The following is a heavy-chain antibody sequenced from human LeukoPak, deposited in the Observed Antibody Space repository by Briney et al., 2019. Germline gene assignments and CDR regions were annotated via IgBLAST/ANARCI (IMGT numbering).Heavy chain of an antibody. J-gene: IGHJ4*02. CDR3: ARKKTTVTTAYFDY. D-gene: IGHD4-17*01. CDR1: GFTFSSYA. CDR2: ISGSGGST. V-gene: IGHV3-23*01. Sequence: RAGGSLRLSCAASGFTFSSYAMNWVRQAPGKGLGWVSAISGSGGSTYYADSVKGRFTISRDNSKNTLYLQMNSLRAEDTAVYYCARKKTTVTTAYFDYWGQGILVTVSS.